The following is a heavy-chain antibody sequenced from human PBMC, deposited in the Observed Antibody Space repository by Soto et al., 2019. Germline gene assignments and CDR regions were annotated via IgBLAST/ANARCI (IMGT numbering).Heavy chain of an antibody. CDR2: INHSGSN. Sequence: QVQLQQWGAGLLKPSETLSLTCAVYGGSFSGYYWSWIRQPPGKGLECIGEINHSGSNNYNPSLKSRVTISVDTSKNQFSLKLSSVTAADTAVYYCARGIRVRGVIITYYGMDVWGQGTTVTVSS. CDR3: ARGIRVRGVIITYYGMDV. J-gene: IGHJ6*02. V-gene: IGHV4-34*01. CDR1: GGSFSGYY. D-gene: IGHD3-10*01.